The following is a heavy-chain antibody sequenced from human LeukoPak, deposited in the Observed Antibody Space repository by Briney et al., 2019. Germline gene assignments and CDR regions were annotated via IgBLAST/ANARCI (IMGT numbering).Heavy chain of an antibody. D-gene: IGHD3-22*01. CDR2: ISSSSSYI. J-gene: IGHJ4*02. V-gene: IGHV3-21*01. CDR1: GFTFSNYS. Sequence: GGSLRLSCAASGFTFSNYSMNWVRQAPGKGLEWVSSISSSSSYIYYADSVKGRFTISRDNAKNSLYLQMNSLRAEDTAVYYCARGTGYDSSGPDYWGQGTLVTVSS. CDR3: ARGTGYDSSGPDY.